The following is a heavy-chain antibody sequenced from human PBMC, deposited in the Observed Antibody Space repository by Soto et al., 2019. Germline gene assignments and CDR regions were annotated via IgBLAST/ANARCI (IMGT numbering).Heavy chain of an antibody. V-gene: IGHV4-59*01. J-gene: IGHJ3*02. CDR2: IYYSGT. Sequence: QVQLQESGPGLVKPSETLSLTCSVSAGSISSYYWSWIRQPPGKGLEWIAYIYYSGTSYNPSLKSRVSISLDTSKNQFSLKLSSVTAADTAVYYCARTYDGSGPNSGGYAFDIWGQGTMVTVSS. CDR1: AGSISSYY. CDR3: ARTYDGSGPNSGGYAFDI. D-gene: IGHD3-22*01.